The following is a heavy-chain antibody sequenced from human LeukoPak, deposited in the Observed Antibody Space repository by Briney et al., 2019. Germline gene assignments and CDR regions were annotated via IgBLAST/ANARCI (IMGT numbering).Heavy chain of an antibody. CDR3: ARPLEDDSSGYHY. V-gene: IGHV5-51*01. CDR1: GYSFTSYW. J-gene: IGHJ4*02. CDR2: IYPGDSDT. Sequence: GESLKISCTGSGYSFTSYWIGWVRQMPGKGLEWMGIIYPGDSDTRYSPSFQGQVTISADKSISTAYLQWSSLKASDTAMYYCARPLEDDSSGYHYWGQGTLVTVSS. D-gene: IGHD3-22*01.